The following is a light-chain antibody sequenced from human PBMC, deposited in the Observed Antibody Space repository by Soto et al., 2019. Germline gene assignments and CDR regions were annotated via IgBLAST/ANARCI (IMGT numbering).Light chain of an antibody. CDR2: SLN. J-gene: IGLJ1*01. V-gene: IGLV1-44*01. CDR3: SSYAGSSNV. CDR1: TSNIGRNT. Sequence: QSVLTQPPSASGTPGQRVTISCAGRTSNIGRNTVNWYQQLPRTAPKLLIYSLNQRPSGVPDRFSGSKSGNTASLTVSGLQAEDEDDYYCSSYAGSSNVFGTGTKVTVL.